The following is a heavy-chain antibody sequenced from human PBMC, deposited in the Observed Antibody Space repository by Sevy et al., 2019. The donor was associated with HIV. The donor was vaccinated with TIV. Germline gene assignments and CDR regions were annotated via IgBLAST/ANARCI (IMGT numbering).Heavy chain of an antibody. CDR3: ARGALGTGSGWLDY. Sequence: SETLSLTCAVSGGSITNMNWWIWVRQPPGKGLEWIGEIYHGGSTNYNPSLKSRVTISTDESKNQFSLRLNSVTAADSAVYYCARGALGTGSGWLDYWGQGTLVTVSS. D-gene: IGHD6-19*01. V-gene: IGHV4-4*02. J-gene: IGHJ4*02. CDR2: IYHGGST. CDR1: GGSITNMNW.